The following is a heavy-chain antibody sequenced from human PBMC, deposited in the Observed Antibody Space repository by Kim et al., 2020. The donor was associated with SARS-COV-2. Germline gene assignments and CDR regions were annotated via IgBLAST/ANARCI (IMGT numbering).Heavy chain of an antibody. V-gene: IGHV1-2*02. J-gene: IGHJ4*02. CDR2: T. Sequence: TKYAQKFQGRVTMTRDTSISTAYMELSRLRSDDTAVYYCAFLRLPAASDYWGQGTLVTVSS. CDR3: AFLRLPAASDY. D-gene: IGHD2-2*01.